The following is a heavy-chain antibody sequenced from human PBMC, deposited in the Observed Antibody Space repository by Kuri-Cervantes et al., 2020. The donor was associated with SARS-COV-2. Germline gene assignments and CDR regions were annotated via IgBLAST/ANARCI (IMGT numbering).Heavy chain of an antibody. Sequence: SETLSLTFAVSGSSFSSGSYYWGWIRQPPGKGLECIGNIYFSGRTYYNPSPKSRLTISVDTSKNQFSLKLTSVAAADTAVYYCASAFGDHWGLGTLVTVSS. J-gene: IGHJ4*02. CDR3: ASAFGDH. CDR2: IYFSGRT. V-gene: IGHV4-39*01. CDR1: GSSFSSGSYY. D-gene: IGHD3-16*01.